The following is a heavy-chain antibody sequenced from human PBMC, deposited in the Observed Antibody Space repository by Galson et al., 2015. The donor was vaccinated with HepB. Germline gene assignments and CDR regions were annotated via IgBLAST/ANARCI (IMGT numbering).Heavy chain of an antibody. J-gene: IGHJ1*01. CDR1: GGTFSSYA. V-gene: IGHV1-69*13. D-gene: IGHD2-2*02. Sequence: SVKVSCKASGGTFSSYAISWVRQAPGQGLEWMGGIIPIFGTANYAQKFQGRVTITADESTSTAYMELSSLRSEDTAVYYCARDTVPAAIGNFQHWGQGTLVTVSS. CDR2: IIPIFGTA. CDR3: ARDTVPAAIGNFQH.